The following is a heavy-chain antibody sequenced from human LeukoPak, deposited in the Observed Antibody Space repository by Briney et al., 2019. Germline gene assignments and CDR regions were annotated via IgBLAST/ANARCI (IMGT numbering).Heavy chain of an antibody. J-gene: IGHJ5*02. CDR2: IYYSGNT. CDR3: ARHWVSSGTNWFDP. D-gene: IGHD3-22*01. CDR1: SGSIRIRNYY. V-gene: IGHV4-39*01. Sequence: SETLSLTCTVSSGSIRIRNYYWGWIRQPPGKVLEWIGSIYYSGNTYYNPSLESRVTISVDTSKNQFSLKLSSVTAADTAVYYCARHWVSSGTNWFDPWGQGTLVTVSS.